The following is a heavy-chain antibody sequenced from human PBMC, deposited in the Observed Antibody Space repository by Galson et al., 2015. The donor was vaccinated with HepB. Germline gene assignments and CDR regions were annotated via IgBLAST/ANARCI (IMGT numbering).Heavy chain of an antibody. D-gene: IGHD6-19*01. J-gene: IGHJ3*02. Sequence: SLRLSCAASGFTFDSYAIYWVRQAPGKGLDWVSAVSGSGAYTSYADSVKGRFTISRDNSMHTVYLQMYSLRDEDTAIYFCAKDVRYSSGWGMIAFDIWGQGTMVAVSS. CDR1: GFTFDSYA. CDR2: VSGSGAYT. V-gene: IGHV3-23*01. CDR3: AKDVRYSSGWGMIAFDI.